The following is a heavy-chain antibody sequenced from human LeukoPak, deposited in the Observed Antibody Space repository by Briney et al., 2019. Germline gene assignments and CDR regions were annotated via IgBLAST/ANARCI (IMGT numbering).Heavy chain of an antibody. Sequence: AAVKVSCKASGGTFSSYAISWVRQAPGQGLEWMGGIIPIFGTANYAQKFQGRVTITADKSTSTAYMELSSLRSEDTAVYYCARGLFSLKYYYYMDVWGKGTTVTLSS. V-gene: IGHV1-69*06. CDR3: ARGLFSLKYYYYMDV. CDR1: GGTFSSYA. J-gene: IGHJ6*03. CDR2: IIPIFGTA. D-gene: IGHD3-3*01.